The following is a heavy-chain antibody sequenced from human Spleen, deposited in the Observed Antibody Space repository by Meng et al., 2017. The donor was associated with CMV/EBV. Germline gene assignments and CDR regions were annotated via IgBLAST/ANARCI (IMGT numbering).Heavy chain of an antibody. CDR2: MKPNSGDT. CDR1: GYTFTTYD. V-gene: IGHV1-8*01. D-gene: IGHD3-3*01. Sequence: ASVKVSCKASGYTFTTYDINWVRQATGQGLEWMGWMKPNSGDTGYAQKFQGRVTMTRNTSISTAYMDLSSLRSDDTAVYYCARTIFGVVTPDYYYYYGMDVWGQGTTVTVSS. J-gene: IGHJ6*02. CDR3: ARTIFGVVTPDYYYYYGMDV.